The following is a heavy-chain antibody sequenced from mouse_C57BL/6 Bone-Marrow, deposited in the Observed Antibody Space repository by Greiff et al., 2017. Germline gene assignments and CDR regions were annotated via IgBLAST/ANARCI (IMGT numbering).Heavy chain of an antibody. CDR2: IYPGGGYT. J-gene: IGHJ1*03. CDR3: ARRLGHWYFDV. CDR1: GYTFTNYW. V-gene: IGHV1-63*01. D-gene: IGHD4-1*01. Sequence: QVQLQQSGAELVRPGTSVKMSCKASGYTFTNYWIGWAKQRPGHGLEWIGDIYPGGGYTNYNQKFKGKATLTADKSSSTAYMQFSSLASEDAAIYYCARRLGHWYFDVWGTGTTVTVAS.